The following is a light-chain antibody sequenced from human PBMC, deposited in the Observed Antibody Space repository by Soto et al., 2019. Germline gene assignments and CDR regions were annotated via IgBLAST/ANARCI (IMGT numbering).Light chain of an antibody. CDR2: GAS. CDR3: QQYNNWPPYT. CDR1: QSLNSN. J-gene: IGKJ2*01. Sequence: EIVMTQSPATLSVSPGERATVSCRASQSLNSNLAWYQQKPGQAPRLLIYGASTRATGIPARFSGSGSGTEFTLTISSLQSEDVAVYYCQQYNNWPPYTFGQGTKLEIK. V-gene: IGKV3-15*01.